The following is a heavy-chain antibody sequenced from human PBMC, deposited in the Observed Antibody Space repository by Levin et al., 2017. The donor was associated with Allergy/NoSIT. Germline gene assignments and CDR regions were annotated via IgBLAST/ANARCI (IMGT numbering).Heavy chain of an antibody. CDR2: IWYDGSNK. V-gene: IGHV3-33*01. Sequence: GESLKISCAASGFTFSSYGMHWVRQAPGKGLEWVAVIWYDGSNKYYADSVKGRFTISRDNSKNTLYLQMNSLRAEDTAVYYCARAYFYYDSSGYTFGYWGQGTLVTVSS. D-gene: IGHD3-22*01. CDR1: GFTFSSYG. CDR3: ARAYFYYDSSGYTFGY. J-gene: IGHJ4*02.